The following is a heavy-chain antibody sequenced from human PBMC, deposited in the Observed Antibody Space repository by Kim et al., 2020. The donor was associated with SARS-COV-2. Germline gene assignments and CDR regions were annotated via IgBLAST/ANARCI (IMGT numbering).Heavy chain of an antibody. V-gene: IGHV1-2*04. J-gene: IGHJ6*02. Sequence: ASVKVSCKASGYTFTGYYMHWVRRAPGQGLEWMGWINPNSGGTNYAQKFQGWVTMTRDTSISTAYMELSRLRSDDTAVYYCARDSPLEYSSSWYWGGYGMDVWGQGTTVTVSS. D-gene: IGHD6-13*01. CDR2: INPNSGGT. CDR1: GYTFTGYY. CDR3: ARDSPLEYSSSWYWGGYGMDV.